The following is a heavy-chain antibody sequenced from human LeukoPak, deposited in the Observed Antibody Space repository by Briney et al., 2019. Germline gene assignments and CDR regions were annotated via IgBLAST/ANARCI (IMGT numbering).Heavy chain of an antibody. D-gene: IGHD6-19*01. CDR3: ARSAVSDTLSAYYFEY. CDR1: GYTFITND. V-gene: IGHV1-18*04. J-gene: IGHJ4*02. Sequence: GASVKGTCKSSGYTFITNDITWVRQPPAQGREGMGCITAYNGNTNYAKKLQGRVTMTTDTSTNTAYMELRSLRSDDTAVYYCARSAVSDTLSAYYFEYWGQGTLVTVSS. CDR2: ITAYNGNT.